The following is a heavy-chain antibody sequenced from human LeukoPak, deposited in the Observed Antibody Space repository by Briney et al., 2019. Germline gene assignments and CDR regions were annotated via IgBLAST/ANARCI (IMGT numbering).Heavy chain of an antibody. CDR3: ARVAGYCSGGSCPQNWVRTYYFDY. D-gene: IGHD2-15*01. CDR1: GGSFSGYY. Sequence: SETLSLTRAVYGGSFSGYYWSWIRQPPGKGLEWIGEINHSGSTNYNPSLKSRVTISVDTSKNQFSLKLSSVAAADTAVYYCARVAGYCSGGSCPQNWVRTYYFDYWGQGTLVTVSS. V-gene: IGHV4-34*01. J-gene: IGHJ4*02. CDR2: INHSGST.